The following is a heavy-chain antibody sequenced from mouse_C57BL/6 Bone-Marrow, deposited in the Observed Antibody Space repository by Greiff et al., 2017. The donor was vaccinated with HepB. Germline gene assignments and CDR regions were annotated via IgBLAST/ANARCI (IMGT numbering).Heavy chain of an antibody. CDR3: ARGGNGNSPCAMDY. J-gene: IGHJ4*01. D-gene: IGHD2-1*01. Sequence: QVQLQQSGPELVKPGASVKISCKASGYAFSSSWMNWVKQRPGKGLEWIGRIYPGDGDTNYNGKFKGKATLTADKSSSTAYMQLSSLTSEDSAVYFCARGGNGNSPCAMDYWGQGTSVTVSS. V-gene: IGHV1-82*01. CDR1: GYAFSSSW. CDR2: IYPGDGDT.